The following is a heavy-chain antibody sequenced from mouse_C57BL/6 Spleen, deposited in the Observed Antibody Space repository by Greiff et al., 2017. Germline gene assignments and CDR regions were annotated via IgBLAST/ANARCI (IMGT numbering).Heavy chain of an antibody. Sequence: EVQLQQSGPELVKPGASVKMSCKASGYTFTDYNMHWVKQSHGKSLEWIGDINPNNGGTSYNQKFKGKATLTVNKSSSTAYMELRSLTSEDSAVYDCARYHYYGSPYRYCDVWGTGTTVTVSS. CDR3: ARYHYYGSPYRYCDV. CDR2: INPNNGGT. J-gene: IGHJ1*03. V-gene: IGHV1-22*01. CDR1: GYTFTDYN. D-gene: IGHD1-1*01.